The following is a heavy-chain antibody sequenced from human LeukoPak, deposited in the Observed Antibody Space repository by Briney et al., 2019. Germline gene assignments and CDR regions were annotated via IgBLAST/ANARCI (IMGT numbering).Heavy chain of an antibody. CDR2: ISAYNGNT. D-gene: IGHD3-10*01. CDR1: GYTFTSYG. Sequence: ASVKVSCKASGYTFTSYGISWVRQAPGQGLEWMGWISAYNGNTNYAQKLQGRVTMTTDTSTSTAYMELRSLRSDDTAVYYCARASYYYGPNWFDPWGQGILVTVSS. V-gene: IGHV1-18*01. CDR3: ARASYYYGPNWFDP. J-gene: IGHJ5*02.